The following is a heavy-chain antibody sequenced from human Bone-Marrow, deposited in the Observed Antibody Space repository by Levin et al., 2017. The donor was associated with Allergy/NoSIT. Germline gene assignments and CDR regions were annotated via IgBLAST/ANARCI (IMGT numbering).Heavy chain of an antibody. CDR2: IDHSGST. D-gene: IGHD5-18*01. CDR3: ASSPHGYTYDFDN. Sequence: SQTLSLTCAVYGGSFSASYWSWIRQPPGKGLEWIGEIDHSGSTSYNPSLKSRVTISVDTSKKQFSLRLNSVTAADTAVYYCASSPHGYTYDFDNWGRGSLVTVSS. CDR1: GGSFSASY. J-gene: IGHJ4*02. V-gene: IGHV4-34*01.